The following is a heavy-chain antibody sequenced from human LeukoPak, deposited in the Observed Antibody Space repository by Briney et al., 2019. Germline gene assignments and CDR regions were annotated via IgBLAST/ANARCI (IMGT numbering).Heavy chain of an antibody. J-gene: IGHJ5*02. Sequence: SETLSLTCTVAGVSISSGHYYWAWIRQPPGRGLECIASILYSGSTYYDPSFNGRVTLSVDTSKNQFSLRLSSVTAADTAIYYCARHTIDTTLGGVPDYFDAWGQGTPVTVSS. CDR1: GVSISSGHYY. D-gene: IGHD3-16*01. CDR3: ARHTIDTTLGGVPDYFDA. CDR2: ILYSGST. V-gene: IGHV4-39*07.